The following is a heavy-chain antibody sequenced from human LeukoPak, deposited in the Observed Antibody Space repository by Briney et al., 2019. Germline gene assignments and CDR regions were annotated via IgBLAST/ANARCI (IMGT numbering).Heavy chain of an antibody. CDR1: GGSISSYY. D-gene: IGHD3-16*01. CDR3: ARDSHDSSFDY. Sequence: SETGSLTCTVYGGSISSYYWSWFRQPAGKGLEWIGRIYTSGSTNYNPSLKSRVTMSVDTSKNQFSLKLSSVTAADTAVYYCARDSHDSSFDYWGQGTLVTVSS. CDR2: IYTSGST. J-gene: IGHJ4*02. V-gene: IGHV4-4*07.